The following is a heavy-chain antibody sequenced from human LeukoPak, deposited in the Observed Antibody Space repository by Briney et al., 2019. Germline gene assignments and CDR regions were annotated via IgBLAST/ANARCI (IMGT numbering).Heavy chain of an antibody. J-gene: IGHJ4*02. CDR2: INHSGST. D-gene: IGHD6-13*01. CDR1: GGSFSGYY. CDR3: ARGFRGAAERPYYFDY. Sequence: SETLSLTCAAYGGSFSGYYWSWIRQPPGKGLEWIGEINHSGSTNYNPSLKSRVTISVDTSKNQFSLKLSSVTAADTAVYYCARGFRGAAERPYYFDYWGQGTLVTVSS. V-gene: IGHV4-34*01.